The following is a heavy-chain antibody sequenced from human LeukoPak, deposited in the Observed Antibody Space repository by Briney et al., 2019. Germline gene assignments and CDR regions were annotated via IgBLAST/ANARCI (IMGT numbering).Heavy chain of an antibody. V-gene: IGHV1-69*04. CDR2: IIPILGIA. CDR3: ARDGSGIAVAGSRWFDP. J-gene: IGHJ5*02. CDR1: GGTFSSYA. D-gene: IGHD6-19*01. Sequence: SVKVSCKASGGTFSSYAISWVRQAPGQGLEWMGRIIPILGIANYAQKFQGRVTITADKSTSAAYMELSSLRSEDTAVYYCARDGSGIAVAGSRWFDPWGQGTLVTVSS.